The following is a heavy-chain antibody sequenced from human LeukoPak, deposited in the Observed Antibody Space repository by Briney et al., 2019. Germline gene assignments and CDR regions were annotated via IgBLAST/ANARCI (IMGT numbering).Heavy chain of an antibody. D-gene: IGHD5-24*01. J-gene: IGHJ4*02. CDR2: INPSGGST. Sequence: ASVKVSCKASGYTFTSYGISWVRQAPGQGLEWMGIINPSGGSTSYAQKFQGRVTMTRDMSTSTVYMELSSLRSEDTAVYYCARENRRDGYFSCFDYWGQGTLVTVSS. V-gene: IGHV1-46*01. CDR3: ARENRRDGYFSCFDY. CDR1: GYTFTSYG.